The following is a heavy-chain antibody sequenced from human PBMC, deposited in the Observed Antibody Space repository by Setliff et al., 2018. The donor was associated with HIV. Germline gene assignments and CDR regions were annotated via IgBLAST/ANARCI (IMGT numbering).Heavy chain of an antibody. CDR3: ARKGYCCSSGCPTPFDF. D-gene: IGHD2-2*01. CDR1: GYSISSGYY. CDR2: INHSGST. J-gene: IGHJ4*02. V-gene: IGHV4-38-2*01. Sequence: PSETLSLTCAVSGYSISSGYYWGWIRQPPGKGLEWIGEINHSGSTKYNPSLKSRVTISVAMSKNQFSLKLSSVTAADTAVYYCARKGYCCSSGCPTPFDFWGQGTLVTVSS.